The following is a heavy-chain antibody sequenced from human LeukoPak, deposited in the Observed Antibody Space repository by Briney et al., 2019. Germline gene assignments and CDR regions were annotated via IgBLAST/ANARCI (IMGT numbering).Heavy chain of an antibody. Sequence: ASVKVSCKASGYTFTSYDINWVRQATGQGLEWMGWINPNSGGTNYAQKFQGWVTMTRDTSISTAYMELSRLRSDDTAVYYCARGDGYKYWGQGTLVTVSS. CDR3: ARGDGYKY. CDR1: GYTFTSYD. CDR2: INPNSGGT. V-gene: IGHV1-2*04. D-gene: IGHD5-24*01. J-gene: IGHJ4*02.